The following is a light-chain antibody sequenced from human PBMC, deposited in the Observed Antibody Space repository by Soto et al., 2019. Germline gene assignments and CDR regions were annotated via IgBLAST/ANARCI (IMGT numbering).Light chain of an antibody. CDR2: EVN. Sequence: QSALTQPPSASGSPGQSVAISCTGTSSDVGGYNYVSWYQQHPGKAPKLMIYEVNKRPSGVPDRFSGSKSGTSASLAISGLQSEPEADYYCAAWDDSLNGWVFGGGTKLTVL. CDR3: AAWDDSLNGWV. CDR1: SSDVGGYNY. V-gene: IGLV2-8*01. J-gene: IGLJ3*02.